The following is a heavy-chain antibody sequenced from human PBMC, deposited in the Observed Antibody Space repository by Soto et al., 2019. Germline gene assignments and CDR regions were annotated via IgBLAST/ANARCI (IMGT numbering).Heavy chain of an antibody. CDR2: INHSGST. CDR3: ARLQIGFYYMDV. CDR1: GGSFSGYY. Sequence: SETLSLTCAVYGGSFSGYYWTWIRQPPGKGLEWIGEINHSGSTNYNPSLKSRVTISVDTSKNQFSLKLSSVTAADTAVYYCARLQIGFYYMDVWGKGTTVTVSS. J-gene: IGHJ6*03. V-gene: IGHV4-34*01.